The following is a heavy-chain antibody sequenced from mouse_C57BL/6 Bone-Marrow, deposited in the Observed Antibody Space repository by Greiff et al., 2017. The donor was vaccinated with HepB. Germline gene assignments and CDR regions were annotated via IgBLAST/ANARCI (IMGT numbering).Heavy chain of an antibody. Sequence: QVQLQQPGAELVRPGSSVKLSCKASGYTFTSYWMDWVKQRPGQGLEWIGNIYPSDSETHYNQKFKDKATLTVDKSSSIAYMQLSSLTSEDSAVYYCARAPYGNYLYYFDYWGQGTTLTVSS. CDR1: GYTFTSYW. J-gene: IGHJ2*01. V-gene: IGHV1-61*01. D-gene: IGHD2-1*01. CDR3: ARAPYGNYLYYFDY. CDR2: IYPSDSET.